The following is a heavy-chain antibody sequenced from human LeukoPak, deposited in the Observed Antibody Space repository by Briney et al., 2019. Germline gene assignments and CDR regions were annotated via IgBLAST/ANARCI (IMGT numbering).Heavy chain of an antibody. CDR2: VYYNGIT. D-gene: IGHD1/OR15-1a*01. V-gene: IGHV4-59*01. J-gene: IGHJ4*02. Sequence: SETLSLTCTVSGVSINTYFWSWIRQPPGKGLEWIGYVYYNGITNYNPSLKSRVSISLDTSKNQFSLRLNSVTAAETAVYYCVSQLGGTTFHWGQGTLITVSS. CDR1: GVSINTYF. CDR3: VSQLGGTTFH.